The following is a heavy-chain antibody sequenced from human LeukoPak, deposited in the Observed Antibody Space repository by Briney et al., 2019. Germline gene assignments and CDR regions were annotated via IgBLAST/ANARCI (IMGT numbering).Heavy chain of an antibody. CDR1: GFTFGDYA. CDR3: ARDFLSPMSFYMDV. V-gene: IGHV3-21*01. CDR2: ITSRSSYI. Sequence: GGSLRLSCTASGFTFGDYAMSWVRQAPGKGLEWVSSITSRSSYIYYVDSVKGRFTISRDNAKNSLYLQMNSLRAEDTAVYYCARDFLSPMSFYMDVWGKGTTVTVSS. D-gene: IGHD3-10*02. J-gene: IGHJ6*03.